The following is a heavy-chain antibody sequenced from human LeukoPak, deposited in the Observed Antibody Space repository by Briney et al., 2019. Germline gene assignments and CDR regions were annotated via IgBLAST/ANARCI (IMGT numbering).Heavy chain of an antibody. CDR2: ISSSSSYI. J-gene: IGHJ4*02. V-gene: IGHV3-21*01. D-gene: IGHD5-18*01. Sequence: PGGSLRLSCAASGFTFSSYSMNWVRQAPGKGLEWVSSISSSSSYIYYADSVKGRFTISRDNAKNSLYLQMNSLRAEDTAVYYCARFRVDTATPDYWGQGTLVTVSS. CDR1: GFTFSSYS. CDR3: ARFRVDTATPDY.